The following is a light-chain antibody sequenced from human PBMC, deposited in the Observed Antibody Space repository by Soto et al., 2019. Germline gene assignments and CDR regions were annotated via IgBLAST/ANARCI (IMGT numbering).Light chain of an antibody. CDR1: QSISTW. Sequence: DIQMTQSPSPLSASVGDRVTITCRASQSISTWLAWYQQKPGRAPKLLIYKESSLESGAPSTFSGGGSGTEFTLTISSLQPDDFATYYCQQYHSSPYTFGQGTKLEIK. CDR3: QQYHSSPYT. V-gene: IGKV1-5*03. CDR2: KES. J-gene: IGKJ2*01.